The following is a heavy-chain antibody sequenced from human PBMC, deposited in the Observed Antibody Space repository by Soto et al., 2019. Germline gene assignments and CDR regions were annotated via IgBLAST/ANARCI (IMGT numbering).Heavy chain of an antibody. CDR3: ARGRGGYQLLFVDY. J-gene: IGHJ4*02. V-gene: IGHV4-30-4*01. CDR2: IYYSGST. Sequence: QVQLQESGPGLVKPSQTLSLTCTVSGGSISSGDYYWSWIRQPPGKGLEWIGYIYYSGSTYYNPSLKSRVTISGDTAKNQFSLKLSSVTAADTAVYYCARGRGGYQLLFVDYWGQGTLVTVSS. D-gene: IGHD2-2*01. CDR1: GGSISSGDYY.